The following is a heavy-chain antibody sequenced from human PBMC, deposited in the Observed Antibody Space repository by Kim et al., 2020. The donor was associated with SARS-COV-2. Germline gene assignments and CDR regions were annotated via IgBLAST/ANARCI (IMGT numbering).Heavy chain of an antibody. Sequence: SDDSKYYADAGKGRFTVSGDKSKNTVFWQMGSLRAEDTAIYYCAKDIRPTYWGQGTPVTVSS. J-gene: IGHJ4*02. V-gene: IGHV3-23*01. CDR2: SDDSK. CDR3: AKDIRPTY.